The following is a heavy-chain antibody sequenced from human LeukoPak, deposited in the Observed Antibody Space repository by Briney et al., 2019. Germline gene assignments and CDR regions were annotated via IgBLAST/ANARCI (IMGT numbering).Heavy chain of an antibody. CDR3: ARGGISGYSSGWPFDY. D-gene: IGHD6-19*01. V-gene: IGHV4-4*07. CDR2: IYTSGST. J-gene: IGHJ4*02. Sequence: SETLSLTCTVSGGSISSYYWSWIRQPAGKGLEWIGRIYTSGSTNYNPSLKSRVTMSVDTSKNQFSLKLSSVTAADTAVYYCARGGISGYSSGWPFDYWGQGTLVTVSS. CDR1: GGSISSYY.